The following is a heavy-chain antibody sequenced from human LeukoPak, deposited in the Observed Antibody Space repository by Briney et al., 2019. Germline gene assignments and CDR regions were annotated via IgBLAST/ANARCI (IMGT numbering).Heavy chain of an antibody. V-gene: IGHV3-21*01. Sequence: GGSLRLSCAASGFTFSSYSMNWVRQAPGKGLEWVLSISSSSSYIYYADSVKGRFTISRDNAKNSLYLQMNSLRAEDTAVYYCARVFGQQLAFVPWGQGTLVTVSS. CDR2: ISSSSSYI. J-gene: IGHJ5*02. CDR3: ARVFGQQLAFVP. CDR1: GFTFSSYS. D-gene: IGHD6-13*01.